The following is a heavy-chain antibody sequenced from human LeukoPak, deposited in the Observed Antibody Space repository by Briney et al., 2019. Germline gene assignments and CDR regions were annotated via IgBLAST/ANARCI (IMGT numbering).Heavy chain of an antibody. CDR3: ARVLDSSGYYGGEYYLDY. V-gene: IGHV4-30-4*01. D-gene: IGHD3-22*01. CDR2: IYYSGST. Sequence: SETLSLSCTVSGGSISSGDYYWSWIRQPPGKGLEWIGYIYYSGSTYYNPSLKSRVTISVDTSKNQFSLKLSSVTAADTAVYYCARVLDSSGYYGGEYYLDYWGQGTLVTVSS. J-gene: IGHJ4*02. CDR1: GGSISSGDYY.